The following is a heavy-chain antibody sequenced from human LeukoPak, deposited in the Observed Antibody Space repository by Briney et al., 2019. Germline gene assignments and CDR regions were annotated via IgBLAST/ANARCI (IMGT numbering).Heavy chain of an antibody. J-gene: IGHJ3*02. CDR3: ATDPNGNYIGAFDN. CDR2: IRAGGANT. V-gene: IGHV3-23*01. Sequence: GGSLRLSCAASGLSFSNYAMTWVRQAPGKGLEWVSTIRAGGANTYYADFVKGRFTISRDNSKNTLYLQLNSLRVEDTALYYCATDPNGNYIGAFDNWGQGTMVTVSS. D-gene: IGHD4-17*01. CDR1: GLSFSNYA.